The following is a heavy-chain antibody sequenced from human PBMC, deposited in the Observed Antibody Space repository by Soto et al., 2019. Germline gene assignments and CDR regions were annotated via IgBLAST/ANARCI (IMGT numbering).Heavy chain of an antibody. J-gene: IGHJ6*02. V-gene: IGHV1-18*01. CDR1: GYTFTTYG. D-gene: IGHD3-10*01. CDR2: INTHNSKT. CDR3: TREGSAPYYYYAMDA. Sequence: ASVKVSCKASGYTFTTYGISWVRQAPGEKLEWLGWINTHNSKTNYAQNLQGRVFMTADTSTNTAYMELRSLRSDDTAIYFCTREGSAPYYYYAMDAWGQGTTVTVSS.